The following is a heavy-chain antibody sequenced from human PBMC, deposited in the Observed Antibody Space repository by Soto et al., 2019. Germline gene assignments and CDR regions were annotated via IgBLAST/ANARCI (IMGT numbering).Heavy chain of an antibody. J-gene: IGHJ5*02. Sequence: ASVKVSCKASGYTFTSYGINWVRQAPGQGLEWMGWINTYNGNTHYAQKFQGRVTLPTDAFTSIAYMELRSLRSDDTAVYFCALDLGYCSPLGICQRNWFDPWGLGTLVTVSS. CDR1: GYTFTSYG. CDR3: ALDLGYCSPLGICQRNWFDP. D-gene: IGHD2-15*01. CDR2: INTYNGNT. V-gene: IGHV1-18*01.